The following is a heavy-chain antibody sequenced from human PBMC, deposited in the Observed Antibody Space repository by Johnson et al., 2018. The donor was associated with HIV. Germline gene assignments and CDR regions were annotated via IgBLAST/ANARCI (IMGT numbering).Heavy chain of an antibody. J-gene: IGHJ3*02. D-gene: IGHD2-2*01. CDR2: IYSGGST. CDR3: ARDTDIVVVPARGVAFDI. CDR1: GFTVSRNY. Sequence: EVQLVESGGGLVQPGGSLRLSCAASGFTVSRNYMSWVRQAPGKGLEWVSVIYSGGSTYHADSVKGRFTISRDNSKNTLYLQMNSLRAEDTAVYYCARDTDIVVVPARGVAFDIWGQGTMVTVSS. V-gene: IGHV3-66*01.